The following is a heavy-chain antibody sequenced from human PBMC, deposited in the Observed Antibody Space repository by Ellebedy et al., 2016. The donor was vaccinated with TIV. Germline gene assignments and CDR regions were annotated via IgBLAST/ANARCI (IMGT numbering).Heavy chain of an antibody. V-gene: IGHV3-30*18. D-gene: IGHD1-14*01. CDR2: VSSDGGTT. CDR1: GFSFGAFG. Sequence: GESLKISXTTSGFSFGAFGVTWFRQAPGKGLEWVAVVSSDGGTTYYADSVKGRFTISKDNSKNTLYLQMNSLRGDDTALFYCAKEGTTWQYAFDLWGQGTMVTVSS. J-gene: IGHJ3*01. CDR3: AKEGTTWQYAFDL.